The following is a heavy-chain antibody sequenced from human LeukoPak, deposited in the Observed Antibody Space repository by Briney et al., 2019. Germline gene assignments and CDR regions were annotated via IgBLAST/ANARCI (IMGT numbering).Heavy chain of an antibody. CDR2: IYHSGST. J-gene: IGHJ5*02. CDR3: ARARSITGTLVENWFDP. V-gene: IGHV4-38-2*02. Sequence: PSETLSLTCTVSGYSISSGYLWGWIRQPPGKGLEWIGSIYHSGSTYYTPSLKSRVTISVDTSKNQFSLKLSSVTAADTAVYYCARARSITGTLVENWFDPWGQGTLVTVSS. D-gene: IGHD1-20*01. CDR1: GYSISSGYL.